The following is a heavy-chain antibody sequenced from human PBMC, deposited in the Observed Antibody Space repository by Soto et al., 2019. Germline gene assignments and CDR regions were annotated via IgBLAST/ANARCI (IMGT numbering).Heavy chain of an antibody. Sequence: PGGSLRLSCAASGFTFSSYAMSWVRQAPGKGLEWVSAISGSGGSTYYADSVKGRFTISRDNSKNTLYLQMNSLRAEDTAVYYCAREITIFGVVISGMDVWGQGTTVTV. J-gene: IGHJ6*02. CDR2: ISGSGGST. V-gene: IGHV3-23*01. CDR1: GFTFSSYA. D-gene: IGHD3-3*01. CDR3: AREITIFGVVISGMDV.